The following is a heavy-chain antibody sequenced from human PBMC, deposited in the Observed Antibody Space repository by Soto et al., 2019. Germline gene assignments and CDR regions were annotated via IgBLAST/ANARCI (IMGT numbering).Heavy chain of an antibody. V-gene: IGHV4-59*06. Sequence: SETLSLTCTVSGGSITGYYWSWIRQHPGKGLEWIGYIYDSGSTYYNPSLKSRVTMSLDTSKNQLSLKLTSVTAADTAVYYCARVNLDYVTGMDVWGQGTTVTVSS. J-gene: IGHJ6*02. CDR2: IYDSGST. CDR1: GGSITGYY. D-gene: IGHD4-17*01. CDR3: ARVNLDYVTGMDV.